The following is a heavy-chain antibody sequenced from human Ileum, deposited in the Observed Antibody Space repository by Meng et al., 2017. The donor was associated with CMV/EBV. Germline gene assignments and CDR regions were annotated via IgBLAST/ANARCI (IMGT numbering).Heavy chain of an antibody. Sequence: GESLKISCAASGFTFSSYPMHWVRQAPGKGLEWVAIMSYDGTHKFYADSVKGRFTISRDNSKNTLYLQMNSLRAEDTAVYYCARPRAPLLAQHYFDYWGQGTLVTVSS. D-gene: IGHD2-15*01. CDR3: ARPRAPLLAQHYFDY. CDR2: MSYDGTHK. CDR1: GFTFSSYP. V-gene: IGHV3-30-3*01. J-gene: IGHJ4*02.